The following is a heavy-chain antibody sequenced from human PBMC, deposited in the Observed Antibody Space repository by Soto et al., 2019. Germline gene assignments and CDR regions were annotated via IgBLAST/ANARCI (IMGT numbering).Heavy chain of an antibody. CDR2: MSSDGSNK. J-gene: IGHJ6*02. CDR3: ARDVWHCRSNSRYFSGMDV. D-gene: IGHD2-2*01. V-gene: IGHV3-30-3*01. CDR1: GFTFSSYS. Sequence: QVQLVESGGGVVQPGRSLRLSCAASGFTFSSYSMHWVRQAPGKGLEWVAVMSSDGSNKYYADSVKGRFTSSRDKSKNTVYLQMNSLRAADTAVYYCARDVWHCRSNSRYFSGMDVWGQGTTVTVSS.